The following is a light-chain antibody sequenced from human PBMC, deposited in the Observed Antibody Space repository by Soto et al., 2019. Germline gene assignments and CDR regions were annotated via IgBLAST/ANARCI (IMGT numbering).Light chain of an antibody. V-gene: IGLV2-14*01. CDR2: EVS. J-gene: IGLJ1*01. Sequence: QSALSQPGSVCASPGQSITISCTGTSSDVGGYNYVAWYQQHRGKAPPLMIYEVSNRPSGVSNRFSGSKSGTTASQTISGLQAEDEADYYCSSYTSSSTYVFGTGTKLTVL. CDR1: SSDVGGYNY. CDR3: SSYTSSSTYV.